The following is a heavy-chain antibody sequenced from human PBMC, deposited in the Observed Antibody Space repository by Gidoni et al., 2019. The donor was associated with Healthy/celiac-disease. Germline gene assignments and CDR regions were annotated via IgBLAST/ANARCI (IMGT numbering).Heavy chain of an antibody. Sequence: QVQLQESGPGLVKPSQTLSLTCTVSGGSISSGGYYWSWIRQHPGKGLEWIGYIYYSGSTYYNPSLKSRVTRSVDTSKNQFSLKLSSVTAADTAVYYCARHGPYRLQQPLNWFDPWGQGTLVTVSS. CDR3: ARHGPYRLQQPLNWFDP. D-gene: IGHD6-13*01. CDR1: GGSISSGGYY. CDR2: IYYSGST. J-gene: IGHJ5*02. V-gene: IGHV4-31*03.